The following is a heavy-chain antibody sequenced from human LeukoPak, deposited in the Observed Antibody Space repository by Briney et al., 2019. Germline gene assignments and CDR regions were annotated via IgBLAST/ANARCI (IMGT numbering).Heavy chain of an antibody. CDR3: ARDRGAPDSFDL. CDR2: ISSSGSTI. Sequence: PGGSLRLSCAASGFTFSSYEMNWVRQAPGKGLEWVSYISSSGSTIYYADSVKGRFTISRDNAKNSLYLQMNSLRAEDAAVYYCARDRGAPDSFDLWGLGTMVTVSS. V-gene: IGHV3-48*03. D-gene: IGHD3-10*01. J-gene: IGHJ3*01. CDR1: GFTFSSYE.